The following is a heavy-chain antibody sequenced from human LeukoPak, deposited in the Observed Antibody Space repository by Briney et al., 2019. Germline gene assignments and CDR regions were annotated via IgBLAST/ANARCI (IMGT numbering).Heavy chain of an antibody. Sequence: ASVKSSCKVSGYTFTTVGIGWGRKAPGQGLGWMGWISASIGNTNYAKKLPGRVTMTTDTSTSTAYMELRSLRSDDTAVYYCARDRITFGGVIVPGRHDYWGQGTLVTVSS. D-gene: IGHD3-16*02. CDR3: ARDRITFGGVIVPGRHDY. J-gene: IGHJ4*02. CDR1: GYTFTTVG. CDR2: ISASIGNT. V-gene: IGHV1-18*01.